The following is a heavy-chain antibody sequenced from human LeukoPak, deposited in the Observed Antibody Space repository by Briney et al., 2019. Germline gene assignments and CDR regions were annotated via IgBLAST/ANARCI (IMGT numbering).Heavy chain of an antibody. CDR1: GDSISIYY. Sequence: SETLSLTCTVSGDSISIYYWSWIREPPGKGGEWRGYIYNSGSTNYNPSLKSRVPISVDTSKTQFSLKLTSVPAADTAIYYCARDRELGYWGQGTLVTVSS. V-gene: IGHV4-59*01. D-gene: IGHD3-10*01. CDR3: ARDRELGY. CDR2: IYNSGST. J-gene: IGHJ4*02.